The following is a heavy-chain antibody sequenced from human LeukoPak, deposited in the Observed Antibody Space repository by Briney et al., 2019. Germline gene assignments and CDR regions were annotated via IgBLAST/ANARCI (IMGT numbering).Heavy chain of an antibody. V-gene: IGHV3-23*01. CDR3: AKGIYSSGWSYFDY. D-gene: IGHD6-19*01. CDR2: LSGSGINT. Sequence: GGSLRLPCAASGFTFSNSAMSWVRQAPGKGLEWGSTLSGSGINTYYADSVKGRFTISRDNSKNTLYLQMNSLRPEDTAVYYCAKGIYSSGWSYFDYWGHGTLVTVSS. CDR1: GFTFSNSA. J-gene: IGHJ4*01.